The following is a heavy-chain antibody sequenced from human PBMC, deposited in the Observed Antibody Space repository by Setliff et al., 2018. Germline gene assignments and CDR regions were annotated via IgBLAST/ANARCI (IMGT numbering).Heavy chain of an antibody. Sequence: PGESLKISCKGSGYSFTSYWIGWVRQMPGKGLERMGIIYPGDSDTRYSPSFQGQVTISADKSISTAYLQWSSLKASDTAMYYCARSQYRAIFGVYYYYYGMDVWGQGTTVTVSS. J-gene: IGHJ6*02. D-gene: IGHD3-3*01. CDR3: ARSQYRAIFGVYYYYYGMDV. CDR1: GYSFTSYW. V-gene: IGHV5-51*01. CDR2: IYPGDSDT.